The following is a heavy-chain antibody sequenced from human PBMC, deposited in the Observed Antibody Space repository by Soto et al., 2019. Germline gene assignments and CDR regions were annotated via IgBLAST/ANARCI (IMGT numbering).Heavy chain of an antibody. CDR2: TSYDGSDK. D-gene: IGHD3-16*01. CDR1: GFTFRSYV. Sequence: QVQLVESGGGVVQPGTSLRVSCVGPGFTFRSYVIHWVRQAPGKGLEWVALTSYDGSDKYYGDSVRGRFTISRDNSRNTVDLQMDSLRLEDTALYYCARWGTTGGLDVWGQGTLVSVSS. J-gene: IGHJ1*01. CDR3: ARWGTTGGLDV. V-gene: IGHV3-30*19.